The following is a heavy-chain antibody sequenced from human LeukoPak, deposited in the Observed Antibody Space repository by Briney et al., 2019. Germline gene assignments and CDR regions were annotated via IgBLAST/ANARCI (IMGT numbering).Heavy chain of an antibody. CDR2: IYYSGST. J-gene: IGHJ6*03. D-gene: IGHD6-13*01. CDR3: ARGSEYSSSWYPYYYYYYMDV. V-gene: IGHV4-59*01. CDR1: GGSISSYY. Sequence: SETLSLTCTVSGGSISSYYWSWIRQPPGKGLEWIGYIYYSGSTNYNPSLKSRVTIPVDTSKNQFSLKLSSVTAADTAVYYCARGSEYSSSWYPYYYYYYMDVWGKGTTVTVSS.